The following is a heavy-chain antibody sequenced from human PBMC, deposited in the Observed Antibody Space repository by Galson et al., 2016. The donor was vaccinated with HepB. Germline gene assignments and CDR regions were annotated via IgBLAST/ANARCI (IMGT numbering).Heavy chain of an antibody. Sequence: SVKVSCKAFGYTFTSYYMNWVRQAPGQGLEWMGIINPSGGSTSYAQKFQGRVTMTRDTSTSTVYMELSSLRSEDTAVDFCARDGDEYGDFASRYFYYWGQGTLVTVSS. CDR2: INPSGGST. D-gene: IGHD4-17*01. CDR3: ARDGDEYGDFASRYFYY. J-gene: IGHJ4*02. CDR1: GYTFTSYY. V-gene: IGHV1-46*01.